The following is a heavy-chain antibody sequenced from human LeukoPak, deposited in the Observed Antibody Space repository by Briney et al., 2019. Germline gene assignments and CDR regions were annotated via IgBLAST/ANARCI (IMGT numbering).Heavy chain of an antibody. J-gene: IGHJ4*02. V-gene: IGHV1-69*01. CDR1: GGTFSSYA. CDR3: AGYGYSYGQDDFDY. D-gene: IGHD5-18*01. CDR2: IIPIFGTA. Sequence: SVKVSCKASGGTFSSYAISWVRQAPGQGLEWMGGIIPIFGTANYAQKFQGRVTITADESTSTAYMELSSLRSEDTAVYYCAGYGYSYGQDDFDYWGQGTLVTVSS.